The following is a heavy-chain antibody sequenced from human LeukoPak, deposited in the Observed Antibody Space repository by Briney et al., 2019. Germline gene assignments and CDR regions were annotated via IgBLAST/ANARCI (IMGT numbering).Heavy chain of an antibody. D-gene: IGHD5-12*01. J-gene: IGHJ4*02. CDR3: ARNVDIVATSDFDY. CDR1: GYTFTSYG. CDR2: ISAYNGNT. Sequence: ASVKVSCKASGYTFTSYGISWVRQAPGQGLEWRGWISAYNGNTNYAQKLQGRVTMTTDTSTSTAYMELRSLRSDDTAVYYCARNVDIVATSDFDYWGQGTLVTVSS. V-gene: IGHV1-18*04.